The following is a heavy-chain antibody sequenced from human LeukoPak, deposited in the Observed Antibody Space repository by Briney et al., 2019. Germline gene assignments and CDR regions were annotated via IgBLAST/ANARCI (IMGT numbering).Heavy chain of an antibody. V-gene: IGHV1-18*01. D-gene: IGHD6-19*01. CDR3: SRDGSGGGGYFDY. Sequence: ASVKVSCKASGYTFTSYGISWLRQAPGQGLEWMGLISSYNGHTNYAQEFQGRVIMTTDTSTSKDYMELMSLRSDDTAVFYCSRDGSGGGGYFDYWGQGTLVIVSS. J-gene: IGHJ4*02. CDR1: GYTFTSYG. CDR2: ISSYNGHT.